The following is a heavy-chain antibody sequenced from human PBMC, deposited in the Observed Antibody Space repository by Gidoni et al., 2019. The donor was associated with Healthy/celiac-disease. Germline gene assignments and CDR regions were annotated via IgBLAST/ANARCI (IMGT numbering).Heavy chain of an antibody. Sequence: QVQLVQSGAEVKKPGSSVKVSCQASGCTFSSYAISWVRQGTGQGLEWMGGIIPIFGTANDAKKCQGRVTITADKSTSTAYMELSSLRSEDTAVYYCAREGRGVYSSGWYFAFDIWGQGTMVTVSS. CDR2: IIPIFGTA. J-gene: IGHJ3*02. V-gene: IGHV1-69*06. CDR3: AREGRGVYSSGWYFAFDI. D-gene: IGHD6-19*01. CDR1: GCTFSSYA.